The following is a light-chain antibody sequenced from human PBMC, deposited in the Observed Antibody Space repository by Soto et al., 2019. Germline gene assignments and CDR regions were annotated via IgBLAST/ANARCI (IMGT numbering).Light chain of an antibody. CDR1: ETVNNNF. CDR3: QQYGSSPPYT. Sequence: DIVLTQSPGTLSSSPGERATLSCRASETVNNNFLGWYQQKPGQAPRLLIFAASRRATGIPDRFSGSGSGTDFTLTISRLEPEDFGVYYCQQYGSSPPYTFGQGTKLEIK. V-gene: IGKV3-20*01. CDR2: AAS. J-gene: IGKJ2*01.